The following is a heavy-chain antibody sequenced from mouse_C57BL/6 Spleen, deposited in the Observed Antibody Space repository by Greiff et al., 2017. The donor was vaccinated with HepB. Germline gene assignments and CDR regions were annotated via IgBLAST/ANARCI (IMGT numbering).Heavy chain of an antibody. D-gene: IGHD4-1*01. CDR3: AKANWDVNYFDY. CDR1: GYSFTSYY. J-gene: IGHJ2*01. V-gene: IGHV1-66*01. Sequence: VKLMESGPELVKPGASVKISCKASGYSFTSYYIHWVKQRPGQGLEWIGWIYPGSGNTKYNEKFKGKATLTADTSSSTAYMQLSSLTSEDSAVYYCAKANWDVNYFDYWGQGTTLTVSS. CDR2: IYPGSGNT.